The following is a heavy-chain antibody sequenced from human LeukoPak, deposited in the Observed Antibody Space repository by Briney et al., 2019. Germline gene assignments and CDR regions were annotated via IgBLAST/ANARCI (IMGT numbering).Heavy chain of an antibody. J-gene: IGHJ4*02. V-gene: IGHV4-30-2*01. CDR2: IYHSGST. CDR3: ARGTVTEETYYFDY. CDR1: GGSISSGGYS. Sequence: SETLSLTCAVSGGSISSGGYSWSWIRQPPGKGPEWIGYIYHSGSTYYNPSLKSRVTISVDRSKNQFSLKLSSVTAADTAVYYCARGTVTEETYYFDYWGQGTLVTVSS. D-gene: IGHD4-17*01.